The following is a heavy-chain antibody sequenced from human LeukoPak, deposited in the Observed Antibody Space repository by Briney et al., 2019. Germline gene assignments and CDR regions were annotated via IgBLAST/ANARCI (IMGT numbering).Heavy chain of an antibody. CDR2: AGDSGST. J-gene: IGHJ4*02. V-gene: IGHV4-59*01. D-gene: IGHD4-17*01. CDR3: AAMTTVTMYSYFFDS. CDR1: GDSFSDYC. Sequence: PSETLSLTCTVSGDSFSDYCWTWIRQPPGKGLEWIGYAGDSGSTNYNPSLKSRGSISVDASTNHFHLRLTSVTAADTAIYYCAAMTTVTMYSYFFDSWGQGTPLTVSS.